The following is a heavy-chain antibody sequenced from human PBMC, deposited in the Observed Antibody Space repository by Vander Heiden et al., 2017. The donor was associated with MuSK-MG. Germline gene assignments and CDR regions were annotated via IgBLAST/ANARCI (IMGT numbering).Heavy chain of an antibody. Sequence: QVQLVQSGAEVKKPGASVKVSCKVSGYTLTELSMHWVRQAPGKGLEWMGGFDPEDGETIYAQKFQGRVTMTEDTSTDTAYMELSSLRSEDTAVYYCATTLAAAVSHPPIDAFDIWGQGTMVTVSS. CDR1: GYTLTELS. D-gene: IGHD6-13*01. CDR3: ATTLAAAVSHPPIDAFDI. V-gene: IGHV1-24*01. J-gene: IGHJ3*02. CDR2: FDPEDGET.